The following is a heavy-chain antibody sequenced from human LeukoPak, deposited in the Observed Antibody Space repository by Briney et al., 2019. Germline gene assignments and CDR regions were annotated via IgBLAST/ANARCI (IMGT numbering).Heavy chain of an antibody. V-gene: IGHV3-9*01. Sequence: HPGGSLRLSCAASGFTFDDYAMHWVRQAPGKGLEWVSGISWNSGTIGYADSAKGRFTISRDNAKNSLYLQMKSLRPEDTAFYYCEKGGGGSPSSRVDYWGRGTLVTVSS. CDR3: EKGGGGSPSSRVDY. CDR1: GFTFDDYA. J-gene: IGHJ4*02. CDR2: ISWNSGTI. D-gene: IGHD3-16*01.